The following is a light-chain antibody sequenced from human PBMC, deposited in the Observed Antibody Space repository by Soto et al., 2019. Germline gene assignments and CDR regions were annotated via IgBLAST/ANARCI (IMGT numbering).Light chain of an antibody. V-gene: IGKV1-5*03. CDR1: QSISSW. Sequence: DIQMTQSPSTLSASVGDRVTITCRASQSISSWLAWYQQKPGKAPKLLIYKASSLESGVPSRFSGSGSGTEFTLTISSLQPDDFATYYCQQYNSISPWTFGQGTKVDIK. CDR3: QQYNSISPWT. CDR2: KAS. J-gene: IGKJ1*01.